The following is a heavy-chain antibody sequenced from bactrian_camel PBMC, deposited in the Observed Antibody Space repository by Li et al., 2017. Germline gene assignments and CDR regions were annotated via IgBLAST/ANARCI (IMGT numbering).Heavy chain of an antibody. D-gene: IGHD2*01. CDR2: INQGSSRT. Sequence: VQLVESGGGAVQPGGSLRLSCEASGFTFETYTMTWVRQAPGKALEWVASINQGSSRTDYADSVKGRFTISVDNATNTLYLQMNNLKPAGTAVYHCAADRMGGHTITTMPSCDWSQGTQVTVS. CDR3: AADRMGGHTITTMPSCD. CDR1: GFTFETYT. J-gene: IGHJ4*01. V-gene: IGHV3S36*01.